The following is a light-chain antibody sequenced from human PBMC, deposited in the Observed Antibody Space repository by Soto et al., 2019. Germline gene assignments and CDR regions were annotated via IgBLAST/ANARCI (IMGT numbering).Light chain of an antibody. CDR3: SSYTSSSTLEV. Sequence: QSALTQPASLAGAPGQSITISCPGTSSDVGGYNYVSWYQQHPGKAPKLMIYDVSNRPSGVSNRFSGSKSGNTASLTISGLQAEDEADYYCSSYTSSSTLEVFGTGTKVTVL. CDR1: SSDVGGYNY. V-gene: IGLV2-14*01. J-gene: IGLJ1*01. CDR2: DVS.